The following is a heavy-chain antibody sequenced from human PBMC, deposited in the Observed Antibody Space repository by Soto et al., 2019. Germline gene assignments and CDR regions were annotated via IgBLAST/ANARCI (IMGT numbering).Heavy chain of an antibody. CDR1: RDTFTSYY. V-gene: IGHV1-46*01. D-gene: IGHD1-26*01. Sequence: ASVNVSCKSPRDTFTSYYINWVRQAPGQVLECMGVINPHGGSTAYAQKFKGRVTLTRDTSASTVYMEVSSLTSEDTAMYYCARSSGGNFGIIIEGTNWFAPWGQGTLVTVSS. J-gene: IGHJ5*02. CDR3: ARSSGGNFGIIIEGTNWFAP. CDR2: INPHGGST.